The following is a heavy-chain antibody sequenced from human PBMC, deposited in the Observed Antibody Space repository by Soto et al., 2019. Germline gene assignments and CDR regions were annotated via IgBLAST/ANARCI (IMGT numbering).Heavy chain of an antibody. Sequence: QVQLQESGPGLVKPSQTLSLTCTVSGGSISSGGYYWSWIRQHPGKGLEWIGYIYYSGSTYYNPSLKSRVTXXVXTXXNQFSLKLSSVTAADTAVYYCARDRRMGDYNYFDYWGQGTLVTVSS. J-gene: IGHJ4*02. CDR1: GGSISSGGYY. V-gene: IGHV4-31*03. CDR2: IYYSGST. CDR3: ARDRRMGDYNYFDY. D-gene: IGHD2-21*01.